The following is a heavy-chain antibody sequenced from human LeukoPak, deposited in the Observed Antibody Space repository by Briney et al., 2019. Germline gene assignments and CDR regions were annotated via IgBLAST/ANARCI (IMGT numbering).Heavy chain of an antibody. CDR1: GGSISSYY. CDR2: INHSGST. J-gene: IGHJ4*02. CDR3: ARGPYCSGGSCYRNFDY. D-gene: IGHD2-15*01. V-gene: IGHV4-34*01. Sequence: SETLSLTCTVSGGSISSYYWSWIRQPPGKGLEWIGEINHSGSTNYNPSLKSRVTISVDTSKNQFSLKLSSVTAADTAVYYCARGPYCSGGSCYRNFDYWGQGTLVTVSS.